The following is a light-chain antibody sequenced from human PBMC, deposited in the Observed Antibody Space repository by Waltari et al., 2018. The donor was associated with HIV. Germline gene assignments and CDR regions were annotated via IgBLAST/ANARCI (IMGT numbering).Light chain of an antibody. CDR1: SSDVGGYNL. Sequence: QSALTQPASVSGSPGQALTISCTGTSSDVGGYNLVSWYQQHPGKAPKLMIYEVSKRPSGVANRFSGSKSGNTASLTISGLQAEDEADYYCCAYAVSTTYVIFGGGTKLTVL. V-gene: IGLV2-23*02. CDR3: CAYAVSTTYVI. J-gene: IGLJ2*01. CDR2: EVS.